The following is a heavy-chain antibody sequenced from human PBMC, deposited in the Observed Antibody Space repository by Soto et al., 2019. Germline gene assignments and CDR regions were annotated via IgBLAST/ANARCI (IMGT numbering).Heavy chain of an antibody. V-gene: IGHV4-59*01. J-gene: IGHJ4*02. CDR1: GGSISSYY. CDR2: IYYSGST. D-gene: IGHD3-22*01. CDR3: AGDGGDSSGRRYFDY. Sequence: QVQLQESGPGLVKPSETLSLTCTVSGGSISSYYWSWIRQPPGKGLEWFGYIYYSGSTNYNPSLKSRVTVSVDTSKNLFSLKLSSVTAADTAVYYCAGDGGDSSGRRYFDYWGQGTLVTVSS.